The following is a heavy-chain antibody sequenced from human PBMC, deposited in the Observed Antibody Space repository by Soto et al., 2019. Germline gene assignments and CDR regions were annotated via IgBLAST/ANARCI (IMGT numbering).Heavy chain of an antibody. V-gene: IGHV2-5*02. Sequence: SGPTLVNPTQTLAVTCTFSGFSLYTSGVGVGWIRQPPGKALEWLAVIYWDDDKRYSPSLKSRLTITKDTSKNQVVLTMTNMDPVDTATYYCAHWALYSGSYWDGGYFDYWGQGTLVTVSS. CDR3: AHWALYSGSYWDGGYFDY. CDR1: GFSLYTSGVG. D-gene: IGHD1-26*01. CDR2: IYWDDDK. J-gene: IGHJ4*02.